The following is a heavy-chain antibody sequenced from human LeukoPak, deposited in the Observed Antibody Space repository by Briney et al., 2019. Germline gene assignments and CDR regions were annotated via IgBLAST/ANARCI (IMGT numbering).Heavy chain of an antibody. V-gene: IGHV4-39*07. J-gene: IGHJ4*02. D-gene: IGHD3-3*01. CDR1: GGSISSSSYY. CDR2: INHSGST. CDR3: ARRDFWSGYYNY. Sequence: SETLSLTCTVSGGSISSSSYYGGWIRQPPGKGLEWIGEINHSGSTNYNPPLKSRVTISGDTSKNQFSLKLNSVTAADTAVYYCARRDFWSGYYNYWGQGTLVTVSS.